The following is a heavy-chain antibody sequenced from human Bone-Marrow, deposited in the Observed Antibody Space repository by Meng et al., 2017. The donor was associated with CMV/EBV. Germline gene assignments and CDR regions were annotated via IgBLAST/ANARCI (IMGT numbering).Heavy chain of an antibody. V-gene: IGHV3-74*01. CDR3: ARVDTAMGAFAI. CDR2: INSDGSST. CDR1: GFTFSSYW. Sequence: GGSLRLSCAASGFTFSSYWMHWVRQAPGKGLVWVSRINSDGSSTSYADSVKGRFTISRDNAKNTLYLQMNSLRAEDTAVYYCARVDTAMGAFAIWGQGTMVTVSS. J-gene: IGHJ3*02. D-gene: IGHD5-18*01.